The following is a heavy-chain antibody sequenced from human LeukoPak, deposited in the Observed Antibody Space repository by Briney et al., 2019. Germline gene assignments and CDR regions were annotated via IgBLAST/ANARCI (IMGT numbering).Heavy chain of an antibody. CDR3: ARVRGYCSSTSCYTRAGMGKYFDY. J-gene: IGHJ4*02. Sequence: PSETLSLTCAVYGGSFSGYYWSWIRQPPGKGLEWIGEINHSGSTNYNPSLKSRVTISVDTSKNQFSLKLSSVTAADTAVYYCARVRGYCSSTSCYTRAGMGKYFDYWGQGTLVTVSS. V-gene: IGHV4-34*01. CDR1: GGSFSGYY. CDR2: INHSGST. D-gene: IGHD2-2*02.